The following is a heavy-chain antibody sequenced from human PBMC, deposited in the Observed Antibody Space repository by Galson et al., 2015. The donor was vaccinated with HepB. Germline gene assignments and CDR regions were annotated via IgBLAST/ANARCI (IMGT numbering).Heavy chain of an antibody. J-gene: IGHJ3*02. CDR1: GFTFNNFG. Sequence: SLRLSCAASGFTFNNFGMHWVRQAPAKGLEWVATISYDGSNKYYSDSVKGRFTISRDNSKNTLFLQMNSLRAEDTAVFYCAKGLVVAASVFDAFDIWGHGTMVTVSS. V-gene: IGHV3-30*18. CDR2: ISYDGSNK. CDR3: AKGLVVAASVFDAFDI. D-gene: IGHD2-15*01.